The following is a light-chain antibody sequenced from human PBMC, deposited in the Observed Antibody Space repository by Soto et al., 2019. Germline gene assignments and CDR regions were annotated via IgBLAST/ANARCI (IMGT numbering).Light chain of an antibody. CDR1: QTISNY. Sequence: DIQMTQSPSSLSASVGDRVTITCRASQTISNYLHWYQQSPGKAPNLLIYLASNLQSGVPSRFSGSGSGTDFTLTISRLQPEDCATYYCQQSYSAPQTFGQGTKVEIK. CDR2: LAS. V-gene: IGKV1-39*01. CDR3: QQSYSAPQT. J-gene: IGKJ1*01.